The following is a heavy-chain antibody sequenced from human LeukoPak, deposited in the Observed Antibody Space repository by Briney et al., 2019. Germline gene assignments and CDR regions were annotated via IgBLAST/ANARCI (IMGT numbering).Heavy chain of an antibody. D-gene: IGHD3-22*01. V-gene: IGHV3-66*01. Sequence: PGGSLRLSCAASVFTVSSNYMSWVRQVPGKGLEWVSVIYSGGSTYYADSVKGRFTISRDNSKNTLYLQVNSLRAEDTAVYYCARSSGGYDSSGYYHYYFDYWGQGTLVTVSS. J-gene: IGHJ4*02. CDR2: IYSGGST. CDR1: VFTVSSNY. CDR3: ARSSGGYDSSGYYHYYFDY.